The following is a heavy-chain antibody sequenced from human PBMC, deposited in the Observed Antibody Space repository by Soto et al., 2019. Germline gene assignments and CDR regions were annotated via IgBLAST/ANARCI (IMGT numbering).Heavy chain of an antibody. CDR3: ARGAFRWFGELLGLDDY. D-gene: IGHD3-10*01. Sequence: GPSVKVSCKASGYTFTSYDINWVRHATGQGLEWMGWMNPNSGNTGYAQKFQGRVTMTRNTSISTAYMELSSLRSEDTAVYYCARGAFRWFGELLGLDDYWGQRTLVTVSS. CDR2: MNPNSGNT. CDR1: GYTFTSYD. V-gene: IGHV1-8*01. J-gene: IGHJ4*02.